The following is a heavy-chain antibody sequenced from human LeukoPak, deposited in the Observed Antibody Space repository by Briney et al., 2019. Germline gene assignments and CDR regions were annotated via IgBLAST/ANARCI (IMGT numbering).Heavy chain of an antibody. D-gene: IGHD2-8*01. J-gene: IGHJ4*02. V-gene: IGHV3-23*01. CDR2: ISGSGGST. CDR3: AKEIVLMVYAILGY. Sequence: GGSLRLSCAASGFTFSSYAMSWVRQAPGKGLEGVSAISGSGGSTYYADSVKGRFTISRDNSKNTLYLQMNSLRAEDTAVYYCAKEIVLMVYAILGYWGQGTLVTVSS. CDR1: GFTFSSYA.